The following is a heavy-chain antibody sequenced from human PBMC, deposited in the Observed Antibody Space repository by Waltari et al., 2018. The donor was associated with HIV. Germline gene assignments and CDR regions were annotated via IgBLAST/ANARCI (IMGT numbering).Heavy chain of an antibody. J-gene: IGHJ6*02. CDR3: ARDRSEGGGYYYYGLDV. Sequence: QVQLVASGGGVVQPGRSLRLSCAASGFTFSSYGMHWVRQAPGKGLEWVAVIWYDGTNKYYADSVKGRFTISRDNSKNTLYLQMNSLRAEDTAVYYCARDRSEGGGYYYYGLDVWGQGTTVTVSS. V-gene: IGHV3-33*01. D-gene: IGHD2-15*01. CDR2: IWYDGTNK. CDR1: GFTFSSYG.